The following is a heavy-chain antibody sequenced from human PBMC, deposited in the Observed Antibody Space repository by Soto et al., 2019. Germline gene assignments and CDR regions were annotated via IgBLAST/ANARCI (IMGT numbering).Heavy chain of an antibody. D-gene: IGHD3-10*01. CDR3: AARAITMVRGDENDAFDI. CDR2: ISGSGGST. V-gene: IGHV3-23*01. CDR1: GFTFSSYA. Sequence: GESLKISCAASGFTFSSYAMSWVRQAPGKGLGWVSAISGSGGSTYYADSVKGRFTISRDNSKNTLYRQMNSLRAEDTAVYYCAARAITMVRGDENDAFDIWGQGTMVTVSS. J-gene: IGHJ3*02.